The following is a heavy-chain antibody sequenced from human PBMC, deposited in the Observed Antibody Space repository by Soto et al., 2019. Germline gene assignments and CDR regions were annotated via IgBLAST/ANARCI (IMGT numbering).Heavy chain of an antibody. CDR2: IIPIFGTA. Sequence: QVQLVQSGAEVKKPGSSVKVSCKASGGTFSSYAISWVRQAPGQGLEWMGGIIPIFGTANYAQKFQGRVTITADESTSTAYMELRSLRSEDTAVYYCARVRVGAMGSYYFDYWGQGTLVTVSS. J-gene: IGHJ4*02. D-gene: IGHD1-26*01. CDR1: GGTFSSYA. CDR3: ARVRVGAMGSYYFDY. V-gene: IGHV1-69*12.